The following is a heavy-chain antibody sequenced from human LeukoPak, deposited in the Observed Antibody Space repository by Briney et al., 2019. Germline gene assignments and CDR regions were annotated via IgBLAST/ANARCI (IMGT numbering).Heavy chain of an antibody. V-gene: IGHV3-23*01. J-gene: IGHJ6*02. CDR2: ISGSGGST. Sequence: PGGSLRLSCATSGFIFSTYALSWVRQAPGKGLEWASISGSGGSTYHADSVKGRFTISRDSSKNTLYLQMNSLRAEDTAVYYCARDRYYYDSSGYYPNYYYYGMDVWGQGTTVTVSS. D-gene: IGHD3-22*01. CDR1: GFIFSTYA. CDR3: ARDRYYYDSSGYYPNYYYYGMDV.